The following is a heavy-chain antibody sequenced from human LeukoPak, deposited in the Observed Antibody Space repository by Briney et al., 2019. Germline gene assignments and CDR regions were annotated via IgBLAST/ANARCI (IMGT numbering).Heavy chain of an antibody. V-gene: IGHV3-7*02. CDR2: IKQDGSEK. CDR1: GFTFSTSW. CDR3: ARGDYYDRRFDN. D-gene: IGHD3-22*01. J-gene: IGHJ4*02. Sequence: GGSLRLSCSASGFTFSTSWMNWARQAPGKGLEWVADIKQDGSEKYYVDSVKGRFTISRDNAKNSLYLHLNSLRAEDTAVYYCARGDYYDRRFDNWGQGTLVTVSS.